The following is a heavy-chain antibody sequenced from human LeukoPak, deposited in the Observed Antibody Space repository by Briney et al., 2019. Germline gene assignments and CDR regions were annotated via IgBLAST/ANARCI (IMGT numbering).Heavy chain of an antibody. Sequence: GGSLRLSCAASGFALSSHWMTWVRQVPGRGPEWVANVNRDGSETYYLDSVKGRFTISKDNAKNSLYLQMNSLRAEDTALYHCARNNGMNVWGQGTTVIVSS. CDR3: ARNNGMNV. CDR2: VNRDGSET. CDR1: GFALSSHW. V-gene: IGHV3-7*03. J-gene: IGHJ6*02.